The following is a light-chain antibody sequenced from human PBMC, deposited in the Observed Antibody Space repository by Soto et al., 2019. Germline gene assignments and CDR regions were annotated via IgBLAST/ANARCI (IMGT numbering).Light chain of an antibody. Sequence: DIQMTQSPSSVSASVGDRVTITCRASQAISTWLAWYQQKPGKAPKLLIYAASNLHTGVPSRFSGSGSGTDFTLTISSLQPEDFATYYCQQANRFPRTFGQGTKVEIK. CDR3: QQANRFPRT. CDR1: QAISTW. V-gene: IGKV1D-12*01. CDR2: AAS. J-gene: IGKJ1*01.